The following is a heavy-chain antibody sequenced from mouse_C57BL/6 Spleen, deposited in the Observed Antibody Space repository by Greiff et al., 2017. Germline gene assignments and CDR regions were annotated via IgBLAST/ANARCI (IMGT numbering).Heavy chain of an antibody. V-gene: IGHV5-6*01. J-gene: IGHJ2*01. CDR2: ISSGGSYT. D-gene: IGHD2-13*01. CDR1: GFTFSSYG. CDR3: ARHTPLTPYYFDD. Sequence: EVMLVESGGDLVKPGGSLKLSCAASGFTFSSYGMSWVRQTPDKRLEWVATISSGGSYTYYPDSVKGRFTISRDNAKNTRYLQMSSLKSEDTAMYCCARHTPLTPYYFDDWGQGTTLTGSS.